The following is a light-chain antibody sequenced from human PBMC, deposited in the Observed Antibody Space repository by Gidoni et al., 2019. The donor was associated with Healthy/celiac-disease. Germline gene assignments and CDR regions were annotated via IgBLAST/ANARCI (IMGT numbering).Light chain of an antibody. J-gene: IGKJ4*01. CDR1: QSISSY. CDR2: AAS. Sequence: DIQVTQSTSSLSASLGDRVTITCRASQSISSYLNWYHQKPGKAPKLLLYAASSMQSGVPSRFSGSGSGTDFTLPTSSLQPEDFATYYCQQSYSTPPEITFGGGTKVEIK. V-gene: IGKV1-39*01. CDR3: QQSYSTPPEIT.